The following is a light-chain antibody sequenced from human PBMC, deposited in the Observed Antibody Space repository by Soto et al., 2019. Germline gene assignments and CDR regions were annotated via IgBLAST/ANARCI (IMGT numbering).Light chain of an antibody. J-gene: IGLJ3*02. CDR3: QSYYSSLSGSV. V-gene: IGLV1-40*01. CDR2: ANS. CDR1: SSNIGAGYD. Sequence: QSVLTQPPSVSGAPGQRVTISCTGSSSNIGAGYDVPWYQQLPGTAPKLLIFANSNRPSGVPDRFSGSKSGTSASLAITGLQAEDEAEYYCQSYYSSLSGSVFGGGTKLTVL.